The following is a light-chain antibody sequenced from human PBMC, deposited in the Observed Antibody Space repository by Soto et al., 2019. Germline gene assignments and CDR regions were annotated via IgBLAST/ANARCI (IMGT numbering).Light chain of an antibody. V-gene: IGKV3-20*01. Sequence: VLTQSPGTPSLSPGERATLSCRASQSVSSAYLAWYQQIPAQAPRPLVYGASSRATGIPDRCSGSGSGTDCPLTSSGLVPEDFEAYYCEQYCISLYTFGHGNK. J-gene: IGKJ2*01. CDR3: EQYCISLYT. CDR1: QSVSSAY. CDR2: GAS.